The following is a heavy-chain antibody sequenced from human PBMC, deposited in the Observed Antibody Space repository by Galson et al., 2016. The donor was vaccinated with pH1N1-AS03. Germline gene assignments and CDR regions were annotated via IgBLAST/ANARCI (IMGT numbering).Heavy chain of an antibody. D-gene: IGHD4-23*01. CDR1: GFTVSSKY. Sequence: SLRLSCAASGFTVSSKYMSWVRQAPEKGLEWVSSIYSGGSTYYADSVKGRFTISRDDSKATLFLQMSSLRPEDTAVYYCVSVTSAWPTVGAFGIWGQGTMVTVSS. CDR2: IYSGGST. J-gene: IGHJ3*02. CDR3: VSVTSAWPTVGAFGI. V-gene: IGHV3-66*02.